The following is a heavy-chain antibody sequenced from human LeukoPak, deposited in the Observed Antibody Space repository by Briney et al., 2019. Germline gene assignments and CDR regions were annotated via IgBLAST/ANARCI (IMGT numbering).Heavy chain of an antibody. Sequence: LETLTLTCTVSGGSISSYYWSWIRQPPGKGLEWIGYIYYSGSTNYNPSLKSRVTISVDTSKNQFSLKLSSVSAADTAVYYCARDPGGVATMTFDYWGQGTLVTVSS. CDR3: ARDPGGVATMTFDY. CDR1: GGSISSYY. V-gene: IGHV4-59*01. J-gene: IGHJ4*02. D-gene: IGHD5-12*01. CDR2: IYYSGST.